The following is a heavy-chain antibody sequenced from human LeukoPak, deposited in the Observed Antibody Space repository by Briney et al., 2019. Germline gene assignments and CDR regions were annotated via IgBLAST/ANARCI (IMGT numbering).Heavy chain of an antibody. Sequence: GGSLRLSCAASGFTFSSYAMHWVRQAPGKGLEYVSAITGNGRTIYYANSVKGRFTISRDNPKNTLYLQMGSLRAEDGAVYYCARWYNWNDSGGFDYWGQGILVTVSS. CDR1: GFTFSSYA. V-gene: IGHV3-64*01. CDR3: ARWYNWNDSGGFDY. CDR2: ITGNGRTI. J-gene: IGHJ4*02. D-gene: IGHD1-1*01.